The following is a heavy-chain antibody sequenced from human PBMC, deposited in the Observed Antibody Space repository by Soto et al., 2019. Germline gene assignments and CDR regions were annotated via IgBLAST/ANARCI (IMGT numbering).Heavy chain of an antibody. CDR2: ISGSANIA. V-gene: IGHV3-48*04. D-gene: IGHD7-27*01. Sequence: HPGGSLRLSCVVSGFTSGFTFSNYAMNWVRQAPGKGLEQVAGISGSANIAYYADSVKGRFTIARDNAKNSLYLQMNSLRAEDTAVYYCARDPNWVDAFDIWGQGTMVTVS. CDR1: GFTFSNYA. CDR3: ARDPNWVDAFDI. J-gene: IGHJ3*02.